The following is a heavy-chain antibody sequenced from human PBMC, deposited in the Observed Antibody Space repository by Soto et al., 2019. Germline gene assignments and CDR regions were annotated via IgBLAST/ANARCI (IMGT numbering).Heavy chain of an antibody. D-gene: IGHD6-6*01. CDR2: ISGSGGST. CDR3: AKDRQLVFPEYFDY. CDR1: GFTFSSHA. Sequence: EVQLLESGGGLVQPGGSLRLSCAASGFTFSSHAMSWVRQAPGKGLEWVSAISGSGGSTYYADSVKGRFTVSRDNSKNTLYLPMDSLRAEDTAVYYCAKDRQLVFPEYFDYWGQGTLVTVSS. J-gene: IGHJ4*02. V-gene: IGHV3-23*01.